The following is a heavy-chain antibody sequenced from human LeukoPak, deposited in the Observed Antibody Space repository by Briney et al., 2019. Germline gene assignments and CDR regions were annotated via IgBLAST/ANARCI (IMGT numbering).Heavy chain of an antibody. CDR2: ISWNSGSI. D-gene: IGHD2-2*01. V-gene: IGHV3-9*03. J-gene: IGHJ4*02. CDR3: AKSGRRYCSSTSCSYFDY. CDR1: GFTFDDYA. Sequence: PGGSLRLSCAASGFTFDDYAMHWVRQAPGKGLEWVSGISWNSGSIGYADSVKGRFTISRDNAKNSLYLQMNSLRAEDMALYYCAKSGRRYCSSTSCSYFDYWGQGTLVTVSS.